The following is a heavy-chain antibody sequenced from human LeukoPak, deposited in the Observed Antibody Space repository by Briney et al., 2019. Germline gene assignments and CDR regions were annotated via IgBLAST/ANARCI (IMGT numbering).Heavy chain of an antibody. CDR2: IYYSGST. CDR3: ARDIAAAGANWFDP. D-gene: IGHD6-13*01. J-gene: IGHJ5*02. Sequence: PSETLSLTCTVSGGSISSYYWSWIRQPPGKGLEWIGYIYYSGSTNYNPSLKSRVTISVDTSKNQFSLKLSSVTAADTAVYYCARDIAAAGANWFDPWGQGTQVTVSS. V-gene: IGHV4-59*01. CDR1: GGSISSYY.